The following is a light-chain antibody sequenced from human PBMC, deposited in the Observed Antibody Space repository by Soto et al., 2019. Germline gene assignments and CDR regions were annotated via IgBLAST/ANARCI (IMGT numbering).Light chain of an antibody. CDR1: SSNVGADYD. CDR2: GNT. V-gene: IGLV1-40*01. Sequence: QSVLTQPPSVSGAPGQRVTISCTGSSSNVGADYDVHWYQPLPGTAPKLLIYGNTNRPSGVPDRFSGSKSGTSASLAITGLQAEDEADYYCQSYDSSLSGVVFGGGTKLTVL. CDR3: QSYDSSLSGVV. J-gene: IGLJ2*01.